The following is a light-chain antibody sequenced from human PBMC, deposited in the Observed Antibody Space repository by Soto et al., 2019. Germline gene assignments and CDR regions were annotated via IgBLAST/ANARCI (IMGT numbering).Light chain of an antibody. V-gene: IGKV1-9*01. CDR3: QQLKTYPYT. CDR1: QGINKF. Sequence: IQLTQSPSSLSASVGDRVTITCRASQGINKFLAWYQQRPGKAPQLLVYGASTLQSGVPSRFSGSGSGTDFALTISSLQPEDFATYYCQQLKTYPYTFGQGTRLDIK. J-gene: IGKJ2*01. CDR2: GAS.